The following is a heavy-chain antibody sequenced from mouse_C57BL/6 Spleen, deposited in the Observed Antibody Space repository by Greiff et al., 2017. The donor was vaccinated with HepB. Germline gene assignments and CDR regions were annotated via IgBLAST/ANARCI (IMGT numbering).Heavy chain of an antibody. D-gene: IGHD1-1*01. J-gene: IGHJ3*01. CDR3: ARCDGSSYTPFAY. Sequence: EVKLQESGPVLVKPGASVKMSCKASGYTFTDYYMNWVKQSHGKSLEWIGVINPYHGGTSYNQKFKGKATLTVDKSSSTAYMELNSLTSEDSAVYYCARCDGSSYTPFAYWGQGTLVTVSA. V-gene: IGHV1-19*01. CDR2: INPYHGGT. CDR1: GYTFTDYY.